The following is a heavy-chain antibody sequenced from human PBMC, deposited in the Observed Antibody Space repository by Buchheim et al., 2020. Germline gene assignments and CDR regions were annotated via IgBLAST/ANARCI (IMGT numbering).Heavy chain of an antibody. CDR2: IWYDGSNK. V-gene: IGHV3-33*01. CDR1: GFTFSSYG. CDR3: ARDRGEQQLPQYYFDY. J-gene: IGHJ4*02. Sequence: QVQLVESGGGVVQPGRSLRLSCAASGFTFSSYGMHWVRQAPGKGLEWVAVIWYDGSNKYYADSVKGRFTISRDNSKNTLYLQMNSLRAEDTAVYYCARDRGEQQLPQYYFDYWGQGTL. D-gene: IGHD6-13*01.